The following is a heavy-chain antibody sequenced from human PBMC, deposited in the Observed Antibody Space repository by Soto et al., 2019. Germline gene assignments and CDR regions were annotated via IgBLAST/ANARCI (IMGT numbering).Heavy chain of an antibody. CDR1: GFTFSSYG. D-gene: IGHD3-16*01. Sequence: QVQLVESGGGVVQPGRSLRLSCAASGFTFSSYGIHWVRQAPGKGLEWVAVVYYDGSNKYYADSVKGRFTISRDNSKNTLYLQMNSLRAEDTAVYYCARDLVITFEGVNRYYYYGMDVWGQGTTVTVS. CDR3: ARDLVITFEGVNRYYYYGMDV. J-gene: IGHJ6*02. CDR2: VYYDGSNK. V-gene: IGHV3-33*01.